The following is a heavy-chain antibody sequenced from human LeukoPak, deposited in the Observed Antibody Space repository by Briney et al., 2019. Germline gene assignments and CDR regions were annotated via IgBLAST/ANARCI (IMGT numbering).Heavy chain of an antibody. D-gene: IGHD2-2*01. CDR3: ATYCNSPSCYEMLDY. CDR2: IGSRGTTI. J-gene: IGHJ4*02. CDR1: GFTFSTYS. Sequence: GGSLRLSCAASGFTFSTYSMNWVRKSPGKGLEWVPYIGSRGTTIYYADSVKGRFTISRDNAKNSLYLQMDSLRDEDTAVYYCATYCNSPSCYEMLDYWGQGTPVTVSS. V-gene: IGHV3-48*02.